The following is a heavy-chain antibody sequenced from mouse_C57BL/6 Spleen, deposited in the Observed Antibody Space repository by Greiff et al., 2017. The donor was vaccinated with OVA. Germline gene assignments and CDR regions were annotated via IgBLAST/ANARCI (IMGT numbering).Heavy chain of an antibody. Sequence: QVQLQQPGAELVMPGASVKLSCKASGYTFTSYWMHWVKQRPGQGLEWIGEIDPSDSYTNYNQKFKGKATLTVDKSSSTAYMQLSSLTSEGSAVYYGAGEHYGNRGFGYWGQGTTLTVSS. CDR2: IDPSDSYT. D-gene: IGHD2-1*01. CDR3: AGEHYGNRGFGY. V-gene: IGHV1-69*01. CDR1: GYTFTSYW. J-gene: IGHJ2*01.